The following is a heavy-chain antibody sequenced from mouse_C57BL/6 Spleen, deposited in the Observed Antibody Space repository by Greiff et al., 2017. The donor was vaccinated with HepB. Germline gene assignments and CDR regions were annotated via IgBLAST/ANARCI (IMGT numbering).Heavy chain of an antibody. Sequence: VQLQQSGAELVMPGASVKLSCKASGYTFTSYWMHWVKQRPGQGLEWIGEIDPSDSYTNYNQKFKGKSTLTVDKSSSTAYMQLSSLTSEDSAVYYCARSTNCYGSSFGDYWGQGTSVTVSS. D-gene: IGHD1-1*01. CDR3: ARSTNCYGSSFGDY. CDR1: GYTFTSYW. V-gene: IGHV1-69*01. CDR2: IDPSDSYT. J-gene: IGHJ4*01.